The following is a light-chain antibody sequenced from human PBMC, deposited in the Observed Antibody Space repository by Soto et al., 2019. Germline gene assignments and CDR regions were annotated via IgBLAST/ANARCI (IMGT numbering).Light chain of an antibody. CDR2: SNN. CDR1: SSNIGSNY. J-gene: IGLJ1*01. V-gene: IGLV1-47*02. CDR3: AAWDDSLSGRYV. Sequence: QSVLTQPPSASGTPGQRVTISCSGSSSNIGSNYVYWYQQLPGTAPKLRIYSNNQRPSGVPDRFSGSKSGTSASLAISGLRSEDEADYYCAAWDDSLSGRYVFGTGTKVTVL.